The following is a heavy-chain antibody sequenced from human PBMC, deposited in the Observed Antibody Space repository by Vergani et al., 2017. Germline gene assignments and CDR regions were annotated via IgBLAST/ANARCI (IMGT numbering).Heavy chain of an antibody. V-gene: IGHV1-2*02. D-gene: IGHD6-13*01. J-gene: IGHJ5*02. CDR3: ARGMEGAIAAAGFWFDP. CDR1: GYTFTGYY. Sequence: QVQLVQSGAEVKKPGASVKVSCKASGYTFTGYYMHWVRQAPGQGLEWMGWINPNSGGTNYAQKFQGRVTMTRDTSISTAYMELSRLRSDDTAVYYCARGMEGAIAAAGFWFDPWGQGTLVTVSS. CDR2: INPNSGGT.